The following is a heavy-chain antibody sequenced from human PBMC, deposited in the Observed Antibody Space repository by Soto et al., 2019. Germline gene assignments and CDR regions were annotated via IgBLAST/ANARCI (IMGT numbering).Heavy chain of an antibody. CDR3: ARDAKKPDYYYYYGMDV. V-gene: IGHV1-18*01. Sequence: ASVKVSCKASGYTFTSYGISWVRQAPGQGLEWMGWISAYNGNTNYAQKLQGRVTMTTDTSTSTAYMELRSLRSDDTAVYYCARDAKKPDYYYYYGMDVWGQGTTVTVSS. J-gene: IGHJ6*02. CDR2: ISAYNGNT. CDR1: GYTFTSYG.